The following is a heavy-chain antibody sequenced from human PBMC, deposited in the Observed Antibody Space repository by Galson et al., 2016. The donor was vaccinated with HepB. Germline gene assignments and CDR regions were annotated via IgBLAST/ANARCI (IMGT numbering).Heavy chain of an antibody. D-gene: IGHD1-26*01. CDR2: IDYSGST. V-gene: IGHV4-31*03. Sequence: TLSLTCTVSGGSFSSGTYYWTWIRQHPGSGLEWIGDIDYSGSTYYNPSLKSRVTMSVDTSRSQFTLKLSSVTAADTAVYYCARGWELRGGWFDPWGQGTLVTVSS. CDR1: GGSFSSGTYY. J-gene: IGHJ5*02. CDR3: ARGWELRGGWFDP.